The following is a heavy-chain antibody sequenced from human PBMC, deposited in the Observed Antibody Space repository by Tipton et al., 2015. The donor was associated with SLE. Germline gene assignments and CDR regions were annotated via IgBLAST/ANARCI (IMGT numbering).Heavy chain of an antibody. D-gene: IGHD1-1*01. CDR1: GDSISNNYF. CDR2: MYHSGST. Sequence: TLSLTCAVSGDSISNNYFWGWIRQPPGRGLEWIGTMYHSGSTYYNPSLKSRVAMSVDTSRNHFSLKLSSVTAADTAVYYCASDGVWNPIWGQGTMVTVSS. J-gene: IGHJ3*02. CDR3: ASDGVWNPI. V-gene: IGHV4-38-2*01.